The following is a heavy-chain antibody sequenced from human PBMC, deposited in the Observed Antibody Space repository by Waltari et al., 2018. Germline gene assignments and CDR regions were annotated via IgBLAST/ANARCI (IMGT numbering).Heavy chain of an antibody. Sequence: GESGGGLVKPGGSLRLSCAASGFTFSYAWMNWVRQAPGKGLEWVGRIKSKTNGGTTDYPAPVKGRFSLSRDDSKDTLYLEMNSLKTEDTAVYFCTTHQPPMTTDRNAFGIWGQGTMVTVSS. CDR1: GFTFSYAW. V-gene: IGHV3-15*01. J-gene: IGHJ3*02. CDR2: IKSKTNGGTT. D-gene: IGHD1-1*01. CDR3: TTHQPPMTTDRNAFGI.